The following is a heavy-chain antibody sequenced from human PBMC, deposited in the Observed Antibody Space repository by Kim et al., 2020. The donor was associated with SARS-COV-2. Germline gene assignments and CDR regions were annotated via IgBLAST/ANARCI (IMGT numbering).Heavy chain of an antibody. CDR3: ARTAYYDILTGYVFDY. CDR1: GGSISSYY. Sequence: SETLSLTCTVSGGSISSYYWSWIRQPPGKGLEWIGYIYYSGSTNYNPSLKSRVTISVDTSKNQFSLKLSSVTAADTAVYYCARTAYYDILTGYVFDYWG. D-gene: IGHD3-9*01. J-gene: IGHJ4*01. V-gene: IGHV4-59*01. CDR2: IYYSGST.